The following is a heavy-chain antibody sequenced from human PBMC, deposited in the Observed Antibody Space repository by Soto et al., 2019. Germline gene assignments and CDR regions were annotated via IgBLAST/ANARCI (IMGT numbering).Heavy chain of an antibody. CDR1: GGTFSSYA. J-gene: IGHJ6*02. Sequence: SVKVSCKASGGTFSSYAISSVRQAPGQGLEWMGGIIPIFGTANYAQKFQGRVTITADESTSTAYMELSSLRSEDTAVYYCARGGGYHYDFWSGPSYYGMDVWGQGTTVTVSS. V-gene: IGHV1-69*13. CDR3: ARGGGYHYDFWSGPSYYGMDV. D-gene: IGHD3-3*01. CDR2: IIPIFGTA.